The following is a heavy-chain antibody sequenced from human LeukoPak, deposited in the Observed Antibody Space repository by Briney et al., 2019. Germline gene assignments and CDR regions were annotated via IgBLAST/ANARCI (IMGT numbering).Heavy chain of an antibody. CDR3: ATTNDGGGYQWGDFFDF. D-gene: IGHD1-26*01. V-gene: IGHV1-69*04. J-gene: IGHJ4*02. CDR2: IIPNLGTT. CDR1: GGTSNSHA. Sequence: SVKVSCKSSGGTSNSHAISWLRQAPGQGLEWMGRIIPNLGTTNRAQNFQDGVTLTADKSTNTAYMELTSLTSDDTAVYYCATTNDGGGYQWGDFFDFWGQGTLVTVSS.